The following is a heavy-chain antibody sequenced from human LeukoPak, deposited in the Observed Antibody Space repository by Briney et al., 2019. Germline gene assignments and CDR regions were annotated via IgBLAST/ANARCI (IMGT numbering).Heavy chain of an antibody. D-gene: IGHD2-2*01. V-gene: IGHV1-3*01. CDR3: ARNPPLPAASADWYFDL. CDR2: INAGNGNT. Sequence: ASVKVSCKASGYTFTSYAMHWVRQAPGQRLEWMGWINAGNGNTKYSQKLQGRVTMTTDTSTSTAYMELRSLRSDDTAVYYCARNPPLPAASADWYFDLWGRGTLVTVSS. CDR1: GYTFTSYA. J-gene: IGHJ2*01.